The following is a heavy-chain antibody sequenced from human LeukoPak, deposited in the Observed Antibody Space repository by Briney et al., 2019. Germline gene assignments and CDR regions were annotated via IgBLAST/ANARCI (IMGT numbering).Heavy chain of an antibody. CDR1: GYSISSGYY. Sequence: TSETLSLTCAVSGYSISSGYYWGWIRPPPGKGLEWIGSIYHSGSTYYNPSLKSRVTKSVDTSKNQFSLKLSSVTAADTAVYYCARQRGITTYYFDYWGQGILVTVSS. CDR2: IYHSGST. J-gene: IGHJ4*02. D-gene: IGHD3-16*01. V-gene: IGHV4-38-2*01. CDR3: ARQRGITTYYFDY.